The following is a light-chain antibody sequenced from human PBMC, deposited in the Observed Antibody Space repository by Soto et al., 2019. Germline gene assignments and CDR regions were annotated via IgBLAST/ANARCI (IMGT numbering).Light chain of an antibody. V-gene: IGKV1-8*01. J-gene: IGKJ1*01. Sequence: AIRMTQSPSSFSASTGDRVTITCRVSQGISSYLAWYQQKPGKAPKLLIYAASTLQSGVPSRFSGSGSGTDFTLTISCLQSEDFATYYCQQYYSYPTWTFGQGTKVDIK. CDR1: QGISSY. CDR2: AAS. CDR3: QQYYSYPTWT.